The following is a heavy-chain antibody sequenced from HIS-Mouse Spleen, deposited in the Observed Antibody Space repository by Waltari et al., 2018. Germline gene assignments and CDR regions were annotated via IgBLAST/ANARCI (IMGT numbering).Heavy chain of an antibody. CDR1: GYSISRGYY. Sequence: QVQLQESGPGLVKPSETLSLTCTVSGYSISRGYYWGWIRQPPGKGLEWIGSIYHSGSTYYNPSLKSRVTISVDTSKNQFSLKLSSVTAADTAVYYCAREPHLQLELAFDIWGQGTMVTVSS. J-gene: IGHJ3*02. D-gene: IGHD1-1*01. CDR3: AREPHLQLELAFDI. V-gene: IGHV4-38-2*02. CDR2: IYHSGST.